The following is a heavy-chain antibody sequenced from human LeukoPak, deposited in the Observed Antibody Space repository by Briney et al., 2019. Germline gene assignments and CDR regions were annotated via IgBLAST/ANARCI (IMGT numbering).Heavy chain of an antibody. CDR3: ARDGRGYSGYGNDY. J-gene: IGHJ4*02. Sequence: ASVRVSCKASGYTFTGYYMHWVRQAPGQGLEWMGWINPNSGGTNYAQKFQGRVTMTRDTSISTAYMELSKLRSDDTAVYYCARDGRGYSGYGNDYWGQGTLVTVSS. D-gene: IGHD5-12*01. V-gene: IGHV1-2*02. CDR1: GYTFTGYY. CDR2: INPNSGGT.